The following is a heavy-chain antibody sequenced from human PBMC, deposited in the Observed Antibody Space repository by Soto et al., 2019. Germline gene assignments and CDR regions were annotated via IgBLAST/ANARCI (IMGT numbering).Heavy chain of an antibody. J-gene: IGHJ4*02. Sequence: GGSLRLSCEASGFTFSTFGMNWVRQAPGKGLEWVSYISPTSGIINYADSVKGRFTISRDNAKNSLYLQMNSLGDEDTAMYYCARDKTRITVAGLFDFWGQGTLVTVSS. V-gene: IGHV3-48*02. D-gene: IGHD6-19*01. CDR1: GFTFSTFG. CDR2: ISPTSGII. CDR3: ARDKTRITVAGLFDF.